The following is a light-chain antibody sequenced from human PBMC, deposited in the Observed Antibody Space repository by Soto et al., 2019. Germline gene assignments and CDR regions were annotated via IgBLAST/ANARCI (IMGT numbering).Light chain of an antibody. J-gene: IGKJ3*01. CDR1: QIINTL. CDR3: QQYETYSGT. Sequence: DIQMTQSPSSLSASVGDRVTITCRASQIINTLLSWYQQKPGKAPKLLIYRASNLVNGVPSRFSGSGSGTEFTLTISSLQPDDFSIYYCQQYETYSGTFGPGTKVDL. CDR2: RAS. V-gene: IGKV1-5*03.